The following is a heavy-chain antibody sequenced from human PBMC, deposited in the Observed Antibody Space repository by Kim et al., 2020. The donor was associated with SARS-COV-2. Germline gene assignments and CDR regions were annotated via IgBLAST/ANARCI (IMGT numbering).Heavy chain of an antibody. V-gene: IGHV4-59*08. CDR2: IYYSGST. J-gene: IGHJ6*02. D-gene: IGHD3-22*01. CDR3: ARHTRGSGYYPVSDHYYYGMDV. Sequence: SETLSLTCTVSGGSISSYYWSWIRQPPGKGLEWIGYIYYSGSTNYNPSLKSRVTISVDTSKNQFSLKLSSVTAADTAVYYCARHTRGSGYYPVSDHYYYGMDVWGQGTTVTVSS. CDR1: GGSISSYY.